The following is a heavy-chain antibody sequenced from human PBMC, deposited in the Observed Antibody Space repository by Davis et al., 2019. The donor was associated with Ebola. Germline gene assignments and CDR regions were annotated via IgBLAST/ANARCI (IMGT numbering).Heavy chain of an antibody. Sequence: GESLKISCAASGFPFSYYAMSWVRQAPGKGLEWVSGISADGHRTHYADSVKGRFTISRDNSKNTLYLQVNSLRAEDTAIYYCAKDPGDLRSTLDSWGQGTLVTVSS. CDR1: GFPFSYYA. V-gene: IGHV3-23*01. CDR3: AKDPGDLRSTLDS. CDR2: ISADGHRT. J-gene: IGHJ4*02. D-gene: IGHD3-10*01.